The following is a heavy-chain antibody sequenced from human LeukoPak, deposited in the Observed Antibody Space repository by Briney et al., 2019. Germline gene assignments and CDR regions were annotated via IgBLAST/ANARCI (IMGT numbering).Heavy chain of an antibody. V-gene: IGHV1-18*01. D-gene: IGHD1-26*01. CDR3: ARGWELHE. CDR2: INTYNDNT. J-gene: IGHJ4*02. Sequence: ASVKVSCKASGYTFTSYGMSWVRQAPGQGLECMGWINTYNDNTDYAQKVQGRVTMTTDTSTSTAYMELTSLRSDDTAVYYCARGWELHEWGQGTLVTVSS. CDR1: GYTFTSYG.